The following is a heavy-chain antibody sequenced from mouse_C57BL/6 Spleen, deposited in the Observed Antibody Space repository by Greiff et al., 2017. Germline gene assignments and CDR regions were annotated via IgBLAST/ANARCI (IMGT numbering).Heavy chain of an antibody. Sequence: VQLQQPGAELVKPGASVKLSCKASGYTFTSYWMQWVKQRPGQGLEWIGEIDPSDSYTNYNQKFKGKATLTVDTSSSTAYMQLSSLTSEDSAVYYCAKGNDSSLYYYAMDDWGQGTSVTVSS. CDR2: IDPSDSYT. D-gene: IGHD1-1*01. CDR1: GYTFTSYW. V-gene: IGHV1-50*01. J-gene: IGHJ4*01. CDR3: AKGNDSSLYYYAMDD.